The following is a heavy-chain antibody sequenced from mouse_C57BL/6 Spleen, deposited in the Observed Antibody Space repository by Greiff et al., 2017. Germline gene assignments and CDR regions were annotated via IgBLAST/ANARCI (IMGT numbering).Heavy chain of an antibody. CDR1: GFTFSDYG. J-gene: IGHJ4*01. CDR2: ISSGSSTI. CDR3: ASSPYYAMDY. D-gene: IGHD6-1*01. V-gene: IGHV5-17*01. Sequence: EVQLVESGGGLVKPGGSLKLSCAASGFTFSDYGMHWVRQAPEKGLEWVAYISSGSSTIYYADTVKGRFTISRDNAKNTLFLLMTSLRSEDTAMYYCASSPYYAMDYWGQGTSVTVSS.